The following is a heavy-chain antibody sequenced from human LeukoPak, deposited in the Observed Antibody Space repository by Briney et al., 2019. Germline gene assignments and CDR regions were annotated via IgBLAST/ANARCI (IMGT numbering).Heavy chain of an antibody. V-gene: IGHV3-11*04. CDR2: IRSSGSIT. Sequence: GGSLRLSCAASGFTFSDYYMSWIRQAPGKGLEWVSYIRSSGSITYYADSVKGRFTISRDNAKNSLYLQMNSLRAEDTAVYYCARDRSGYSGYDFFDYWGQGALVTVSS. CDR1: GFTFSDYY. D-gene: IGHD5-12*01. CDR3: ARDRSGYSGYDFFDY. J-gene: IGHJ4*02.